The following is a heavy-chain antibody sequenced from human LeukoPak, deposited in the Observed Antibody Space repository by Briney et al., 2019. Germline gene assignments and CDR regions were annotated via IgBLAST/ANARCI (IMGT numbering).Heavy chain of an antibody. Sequence: SETLSLTCTVSGGSVSSGSYYWSWIRQPPGKGLEWIGYIYYSGSTNYNPSLKSRVTISVDTSKNQFSLKLSSVTPEDTAVYYCARDYHGLYYFDYWGQGTLVTVSS. V-gene: IGHV4-61*01. CDR1: GGSVSSGSYY. CDR3: ARDYHGLYYFDY. J-gene: IGHJ4*02. CDR2: IYYSGST. D-gene: IGHD3-16*01.